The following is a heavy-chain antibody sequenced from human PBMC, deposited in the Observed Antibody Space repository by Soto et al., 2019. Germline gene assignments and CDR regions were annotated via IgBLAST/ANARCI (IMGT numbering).Heavy chain of an antibody. D-gene: IGHD4-17*01. Sequence: GGSLRLSCAASGFTFSSYSMNWVRQAPGKGLEYVSSITGSGAGTYYADSVKGRFTISRDNSKNTLYLQLSSLRAEDTAIYFCAKDPNGDYVGAFDSWGQGSLVTVSS. CDR3: AKDPNGDYVGAFDS. V-gene: IGHV3-23*01. CDR1: GFTFSSYS. J-gene: IGHJ4*02. CDR2: ITGSGAGT.